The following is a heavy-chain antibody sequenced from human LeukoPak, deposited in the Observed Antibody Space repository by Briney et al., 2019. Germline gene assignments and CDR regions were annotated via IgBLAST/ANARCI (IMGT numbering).Heavy chain of an antibody. CDR2: IKSKTDGGTT. Sequence: GGSLRLSCAASGFTFSNAWMSWVRQAPGKGLEGVGRIKSKTDGGTTDYAAHVKARITISRDDSKHTLYLQTNSRKTEDTAVYYCTPTXXYDXSGYYGGLFDYWGQGNLVTVSS. CDR1: GFTFSNAW. V-gene: IGHV3-15*01. D-gene: IGHD3-22*01. CDR3: TPTXXYDXSGYYGGLFDY. J-gene: IGHJ4*02.